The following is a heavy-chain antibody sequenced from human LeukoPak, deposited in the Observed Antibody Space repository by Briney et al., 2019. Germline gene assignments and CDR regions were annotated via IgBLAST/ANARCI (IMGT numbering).Heavy chain of an antibody. CDR3: ARGRGGLAYFDF. Sequence: PSETLSLTCTVSGGSIGSYYWSWIRQPPGKGLEWIGYIFHSGSTNYKSSLKSRVTISVDTSKNQFSLKLTSVTAADTAVYYCARGRGGLAYFDFWGQGTLVTVSS. D-gene: IGHD6-19*01. CDR2: IFHSGST. CDR1: GGSIGSYY. J-gene: IGHJ4*02. V-gene: IGHV4-59*01.